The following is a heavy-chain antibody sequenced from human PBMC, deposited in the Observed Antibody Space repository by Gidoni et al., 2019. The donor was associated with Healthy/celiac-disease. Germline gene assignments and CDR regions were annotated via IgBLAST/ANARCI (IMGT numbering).Heavy chain of an antibody. J-gene: IGHJ4*02. D-gene: IGHD5-18*01. V-gene: IGHV1-69*01. CDR1: GGTFSSYA. CDR2: IIPIFGTA. CDR3: AREGLDGDDTAMGGGFDY. Sequence: QVQLVQSGAEVKKPGSSVKVSCKASGGTFSSYAISWVRQAPGQGLEWMGGIIPIFGTANYAQKFQGRVTITADESTSTAYMELSSLRSEDTAVYYCAREGLDGDDTAMGGGFDYWGQGTLVTVSS.